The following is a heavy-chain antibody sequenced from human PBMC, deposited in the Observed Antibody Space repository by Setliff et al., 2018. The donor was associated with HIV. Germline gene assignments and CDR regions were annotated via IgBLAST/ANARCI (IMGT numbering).Heavy chain of an antibody. Sequence: ASVKVSCKASGYTFTGYYMHWVRQAPGQGLEWMGWINPNSGGTTYAQKFQGRVTITADKSTSTAYMELSSLRSEDTAVYYCARGLGVRGVYYYYYMDVWGKGTTVTVSS. V-gene: IGHV1-2*02. CDR1: GYTFTGYY. J-gene: IGHJ6*03. D-gene: IGHD3-10*01. CDR3: ARGLGVRGVYYYYYMDV. CDR2: INPNSGGT.